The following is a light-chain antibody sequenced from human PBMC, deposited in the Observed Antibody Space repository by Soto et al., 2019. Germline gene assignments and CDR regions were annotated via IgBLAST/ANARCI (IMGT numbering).Light chain of an antibody. V-gene: IGKV3-20*01. CDR1: QSISSN. J-gene: IGKJ4*01. Sequence: IALTQAPATLSLSPGERAPLSYRASQSISSNLAWYQQKTGQAPRILIFCTSSRDTGFPDRFSGSGSGTDFTLTISRLQPEDFSAYYCQQNDSISSTFGGGTKVDIK. CDR2: CTS. CDR3: QQNDSISST.